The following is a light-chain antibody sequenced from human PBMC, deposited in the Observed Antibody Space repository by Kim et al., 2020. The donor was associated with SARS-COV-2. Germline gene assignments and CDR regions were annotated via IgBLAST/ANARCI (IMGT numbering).Light chain of an antibody. CDR3: QSADSSDTFWV. CDR2: KDS. CDR1: ALPEKQ. Sequence: SYELTQPPSVSVSPGQTARITCSGDALPEKQTYWYQQKSGQAPLLLIYKDSERPSGIPGRFSGSSSGTTVTLTISGVQAEDEADYYCQSADSSDTFWVFGGGTQLTVL. J-gene: IGLJ3*02. V-gene: IGLV3-25*03.